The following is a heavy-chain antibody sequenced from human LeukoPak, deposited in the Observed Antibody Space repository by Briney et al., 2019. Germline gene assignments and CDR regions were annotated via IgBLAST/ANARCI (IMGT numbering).Heavy chain of an antibody. CDR3: ARTTEGGYSYGYFYYYYMDV. D-gene: IGHD5-18*01. V-gene: IGHV4-59*01. J-gene: IGHJ6*03. CDR1: GGSISSYY. Sequence: SETLSLTCTVSGGSISSYYWSWVRQPPGKGVEWIGYIYYSGSTNYKASLKSRVTISEDKSKKQFSLKLSSVTAADTAVYYCARTTEGGYSYGYFYYYYMDVWGKGTTVTVSS. CDR2: IYYSGST.